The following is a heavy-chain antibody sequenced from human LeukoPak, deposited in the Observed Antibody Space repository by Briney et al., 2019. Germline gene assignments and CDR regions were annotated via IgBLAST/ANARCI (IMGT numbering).Heavy chain of an antibody. D-gene: IGHD2-2*01. Sequence: PSENLSLTCAVYGGSFSGYYWSCIRQPPGKRLEWIGEINHSGSTDYNPSLKSRVTISVDTSKNQFSLKLSSVTAADTAVYYCARGTGGYQLLLYYWGQGTLVTVSS. CDR2: INHSGST. V-gene: IGHV4-34*01. J-gene: IGHJ4*02. CDR3: ARGTGGYQLLLYY. CDR1: GGSFSGYY.